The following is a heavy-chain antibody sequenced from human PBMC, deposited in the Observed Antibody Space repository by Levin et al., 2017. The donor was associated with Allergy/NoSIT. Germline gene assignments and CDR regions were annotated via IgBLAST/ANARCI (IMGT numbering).Heavy chain of an antibody. CDR2: ISGSGGST. V-gene: IGHV3-23*01. CDR1: GFTFSSYA. D-gene: IGHD1-26*01. J-gene: IGHJ5*02. CDR3: AKSPRILPWWFDP. Sequence: GESLKISCAASGFTFSSYAMSWVRQAPGKGLEWVSAISGSGGSTYYADSVKGRFTISRDNSKNTLYLQMNSLRAEDTAVYYCAKSPRILPWWFDPWGQGTLVTVSS.